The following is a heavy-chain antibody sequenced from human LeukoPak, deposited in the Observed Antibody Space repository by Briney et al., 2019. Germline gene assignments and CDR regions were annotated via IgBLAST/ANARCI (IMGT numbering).Heavy chain of an antibody. CDR1: GYIFTDYY. V-gene: IGHV1-24*01. D-gene: IGHD1-26*01. CDR3: ATVRGSYWDLDY. Sequence: ASVKVSCKASGYIFTDYYMHWVRQAPGKGLEWMGGFDPEDGETIYAQKFQGRVTLTEDTSTDTAYMELSSLRSEDTAVYYCATVRGSYWDLDYWGQGTLVTVSS. CDR2: FDPEDGET. J-gene: IGHJ4*02.